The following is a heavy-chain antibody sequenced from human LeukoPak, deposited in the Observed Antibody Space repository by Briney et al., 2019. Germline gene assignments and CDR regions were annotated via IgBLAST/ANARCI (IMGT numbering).Heavy chain of an antibody. CDR3: ARGGRLPNIPGWFDP. CDR1: GYTFTSYG. Sequence: ASVKVSCKASGYTFTSYGISWVRQALGQGLEWMGWISAYNGNTNYAQKLQGRVTMTTDTSTSTAYMELRSLRSDDTAVYYCARGGRLPNIPGWFDPWGQGTLVTVSS. D-gene: IGHD2/OR15-2a*01. J-gene: IGHJ5*02. CDR2: ISAYNGNT. V-gene: IGHV1-18*01.